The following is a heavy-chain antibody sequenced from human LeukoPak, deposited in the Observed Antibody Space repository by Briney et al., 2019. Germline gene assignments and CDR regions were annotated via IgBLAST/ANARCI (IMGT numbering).Heavy chain of an antibody. J-gene: IGHJ4*02. V-gene: IGHV3-7*01. CDR1: GFTFSSYW. CDR3: ARDGGYNWNYGDFDY. CDR2: IKQDGSEK. D-gene: IGHD1-7*01. Sequence: GGSLRLSCAASGFTFSSYWMSWVRQAPGKGLESVANIKQDGSEKYYVDSVKGRFTISRENAKNSLYLQMNSLRAEDTAVYYCARDGGYNWNYGDFDYWGQGTLVTVPS.